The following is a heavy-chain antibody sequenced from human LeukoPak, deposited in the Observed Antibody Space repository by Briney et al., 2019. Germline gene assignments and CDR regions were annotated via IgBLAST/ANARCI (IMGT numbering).Heavy chain of an antibody. Sequence: RSSETLSLTCTVSGGSISSYYWSWIRQPAGKGLEWIGRIYTSGSTNYNPSLKSRVTISVDKSKNQFSLKLSSVTAADTAVYYCARELSGAVAGTWCYFDYWGQGTLVTVS. CDR1: GGSISSYY. CDR3: ARELSGAVAGTWCYFDY. CDR2: IYTSGST. D-gene: IGHD6-19*01. J-gene: IGHJ4*02. V-gene: IGHV4-4*07.